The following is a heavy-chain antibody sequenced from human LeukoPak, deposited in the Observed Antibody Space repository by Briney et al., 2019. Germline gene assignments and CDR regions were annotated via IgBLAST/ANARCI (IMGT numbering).Heavy chain of an antibody. V-gene: IGHV3-23*01. CDR2: ISGSGGST. CDR3: AKGGYYWGYYFDY. D-gene: IGHD3-22*01. Sequence: PGGSLRLSCAASGFTFSSYAMSWVRQAPGKGLEWVSAISGSGGSTYYADPVKGRFTISRDNSKNTLYLQMNSLRAEDTAVYYCAKGGYYWGYYFDYWGQGTLVTVSS. CDR1: GFTFSSYA. J-gene: IGHJ4*02.